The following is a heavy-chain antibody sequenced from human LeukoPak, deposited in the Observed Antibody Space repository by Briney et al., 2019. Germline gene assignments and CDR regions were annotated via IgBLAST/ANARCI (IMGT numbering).Heavy chain of an antibody. V-gene: IGHV1-69*04. Sequence: SVKVSCKASGGTFSSYAISWVRQAPGQGLEWMGRIIPIPGIANYAQKFQGRVTITADKSTSTAYMELSSLGSEDTAVYYCARDPNYGDYDDLDYYYYGMDVWGQGTTVTVSS. CDR1: GGTFSSYA. J-gene: IGHJ6*02. CDR2: IIPIPGIA. D-gene: IGHD4-17*01. CDR3: ARDPNYGDYDDLDYYYYGMDV.